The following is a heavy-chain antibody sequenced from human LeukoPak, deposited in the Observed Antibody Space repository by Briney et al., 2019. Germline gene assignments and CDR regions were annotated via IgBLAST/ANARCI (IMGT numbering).Heavy chain of an antibody. V-gene: IGHV3-21*01. CDR1: GFTFSSYS. Sequence: GGSLRLSCAASGFTFSSYSMNWVRQAPGKGLEWVSSISSSSSSYIYYADSVKGRFTISRDNAKNSLYLQMNSLRAEDTAVYYCASDPIAAAANYYYYYGMDVWGQGTTVTVSS. CDR3: ASDPIAAAANYYYYYGMDV. J-gene: IGHJ6*02. CDR2: ISSSSSSYI. D-gene: IGHD6-13*01.